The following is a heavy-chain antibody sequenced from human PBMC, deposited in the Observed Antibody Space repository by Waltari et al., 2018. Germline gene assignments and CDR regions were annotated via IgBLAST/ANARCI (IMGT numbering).Heavy chain of an antibody. CDR2: IYYSGST. D-gene: IGHD1-26*01. V-gene: IGHV4-39*07. CDR1: GGSISSSSYY. J-gene: IGHJ2*01. CDR3: ARDQGELFVFDL. Sequence: QLQLQESGPGLVKPSETLSLTCTVSGGSISSSSYYWGWIRQPPGKGLEWIGSIYYSGSTYYNPTLKRRGTISVDTSKNQFSLKLSSVTAADTAVYYGARDQGELFVFDLWGRGTLVTVSS.